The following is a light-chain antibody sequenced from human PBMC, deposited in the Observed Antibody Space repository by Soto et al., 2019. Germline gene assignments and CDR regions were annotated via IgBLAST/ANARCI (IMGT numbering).Light chain of an antibody. Sequence: DIQMTQSPSTLGASVVYTIAVAWRARQSVSGWLAWYQQKPGEAPKLLIYDASAWPRGVPSRFSGSGSGTKFTLTIASLQPDDFATYYCQQYETFSGTFGPGTKVDIK. CDR3: QQYETFSGT. V-gene: IGKV1-5*01. J-gene: IGKJ1*01. CDR1: QSVSGW. CDR2: DAS.